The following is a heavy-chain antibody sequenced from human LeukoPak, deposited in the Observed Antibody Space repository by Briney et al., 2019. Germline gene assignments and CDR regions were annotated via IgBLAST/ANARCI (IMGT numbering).Heavy chain of an antibody. CDR1: GFTFSSYS. V-gene: IGHV3-21*01. D-gene: IGHD5-12*01. Sequence: SGGSLRLSCAASGFTFSSYSMNWVRQAPGKGLEWVSSISSSSSYIYYADSVKGRFTISRDNSKNTLYLQMNSLRVEDTAVYYCARPDVDKDYFDYWGQGTLVTVSS. CDR3: ARPDVDKDYFDY. J-gene: IGHJ4*02. CDR2: ISSSSSYI.